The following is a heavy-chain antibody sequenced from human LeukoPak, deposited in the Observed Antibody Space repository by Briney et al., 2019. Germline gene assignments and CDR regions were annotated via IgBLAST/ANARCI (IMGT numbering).Heavy chain of an antibody. D-gene: IGHD3-16*02. Sequence: PGGSLRLSCAASGFTFSSYAMSWVRQAPGKGLEWVSAISGSGGSTYYADSVKGRFTISRDNAKNSLYLQMNSLRAEDTAVYYCARDIQDDYVWGSYRSWVTDYWGQGTLVTVSS. CDR2: ISGSGGST. J-gene: IGHJ4*02. CDR3: ARDIQDDYVWGSYRSWVTDY. V-gene: IGHV3-23*01. CDR1: GFTFSSYA.